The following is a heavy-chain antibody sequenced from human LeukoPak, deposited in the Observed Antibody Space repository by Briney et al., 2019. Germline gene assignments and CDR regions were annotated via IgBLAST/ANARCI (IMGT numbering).Heavy chain of an antibody. CDR3: ARDPGIAAAEDYFDY. D-gene: IGHD6-13*01. Sequence: EPSETLSLTCTVSGGSISSYYWSWIRQPPGKGLEWIGYIYYSGSTNYNPSLKSRVTISVDTSKNQFSLKLSSVTAADTAVYYCARDPGIAAAEDYFDYWGQGTLVTVSS. V-gene: IGHV4-59*01. J-gene: IGHJ4*02. CDR1: GGSISSYY. CDR2: IYYSGST.